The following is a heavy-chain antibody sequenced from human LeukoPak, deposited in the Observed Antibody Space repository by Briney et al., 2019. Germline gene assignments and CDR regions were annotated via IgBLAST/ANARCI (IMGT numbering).Heavy chain of an antibody. D-gene: IGHD3-10*01. CDR2: FYYSGST. CDR1: GGSISSYY. CDR3: ASRYTSGSYGFGY. J-gene: IGHJ4*02. Sequence: SETLSLTCTGSGGSISSYYWSWIRQPPGKGLEWIGYFYYSGSTNYNPSLKSRVTISVDTSKNQFSLKLSSVTAADTAVYYCASRYTSGSYGFGYWGQGTLVTVSS. V-gene: IGHV4-59*01.